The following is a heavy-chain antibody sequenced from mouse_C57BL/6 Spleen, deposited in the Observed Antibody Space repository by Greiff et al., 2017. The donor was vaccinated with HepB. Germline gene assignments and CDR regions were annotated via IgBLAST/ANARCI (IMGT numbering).Heavy chain of an antibody. CDR1: GYAFSSSW. J-gene: IGHJ3*01. D-gene: IGHD3-1*01. Sequence: VQLQQSGPELVKPGASVKISCKASGYAFSSSWMNWVKQRPGKGLEWIGRIYPGDGDTNYNGKFKGKATLTADKSSSTAYMQLSSLTSEDSAVYFCGGASWFAYWGQGTLVTVSA. CDR3: GGASWFAY. CDR2: IYPGDGDT. V-gene: IGHV1-82*01.